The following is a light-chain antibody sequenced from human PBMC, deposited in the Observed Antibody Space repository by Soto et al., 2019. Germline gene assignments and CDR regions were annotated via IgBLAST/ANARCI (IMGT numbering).Light chain of an antibody. CDR1: QSVSSN. CDR3: QQCNNWPRIT. V-gene: IGKV3-15*01. J-gene: IGKJ5*01. Sequence: EIVMTQSPATLSVSPGARAPLSCRASQSVSSNLAWYQQKPGQAPRLLIYGASTRATGIPARFSGSGSGTEFTLTISSLQSEDFAVYYCQQCNNWPRITFGQGTRLEIK. CDR2: GAS.